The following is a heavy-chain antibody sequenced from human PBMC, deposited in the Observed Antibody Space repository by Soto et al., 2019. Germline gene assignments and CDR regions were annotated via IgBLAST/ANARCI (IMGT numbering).Heavy chain of an antibody. D-gene: IGHD3-10*02. CDR2: ISYDGSNK. J-gene: IGHJ4*02. CDR1: GFTFSSYG. Sequence: ESGGGVVQPGRSLRLSCAASGFTFSSYGMHWVRQAPGKGLEWVAVISYDGSNKYYADSVKGRFTISRDNSKNTLYLQMNSLRAEDTAVYYCAKAMFPLQGMTPVGYWGQGTLVTVSS. CDR3: AKAMFPLQGMTPVGY. V-gene: IGHV3-30*18.